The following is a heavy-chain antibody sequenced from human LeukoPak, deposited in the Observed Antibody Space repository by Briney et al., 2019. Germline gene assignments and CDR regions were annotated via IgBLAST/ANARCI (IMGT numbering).Heavy chain of an antibody. CDR2: ISNSSSYI. V-gene: IGHV3-21*01. Sequence: PGRCLRLSCAASGFTFSSYSMSSVRQAPGKGLGWGSSISNSSSYIYYADSVKGRFTISRDNAKNSLYLQMNSLRAEDTAVYYCASDITVAGSDYWGQGTLVTVSS. D-gene: IGHD6-19*01. J-gene: IGHJ4*02. CDR1: GFTFSSYS. CDR3: ASDITVAGSDY.